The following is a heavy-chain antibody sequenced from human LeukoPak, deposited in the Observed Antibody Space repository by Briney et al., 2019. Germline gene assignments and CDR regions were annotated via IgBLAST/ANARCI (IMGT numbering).Heavy chain of an antibody. CDR2: IIPIFGTT. CDR3: AKDLERSFSGYEMSPYHYYYMDV. V-gene: IGHV1-69*06. CDR1: GDTFRSYA. D-gene: IGHD5-12*01. J-gene: IGHJ6*03. Sequence: SVKVSCKASGDTFRSYAIIWVRQAPGRGLEWMGGIIPIFGTTNYAQMFQGKVTITADKSTDTAYMELSSLTSEDTAVYYCAKDLERSFSGYEMSPYHYYYMDVWGKGTTVTVSS.